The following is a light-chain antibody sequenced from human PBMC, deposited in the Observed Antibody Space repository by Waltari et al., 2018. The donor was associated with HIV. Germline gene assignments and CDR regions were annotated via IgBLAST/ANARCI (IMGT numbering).Light chain of an antibody. Sequence: SSELTHPPSVSVSPEQPANITYSGNTLPKNNAYSYQQKPGQPPGLVIYKDNDRPSGIHERSAGFSSWTTVTLTISGVQAQDDADYYCQSADSTTTDSWVFGGGTKLTVL. CDR2: KDN. CDR3: QSADSTTTDSWV. V-gene: IGLV3-25*03. J-gene: IGLJ3*02. CDR1: TLPKNN.